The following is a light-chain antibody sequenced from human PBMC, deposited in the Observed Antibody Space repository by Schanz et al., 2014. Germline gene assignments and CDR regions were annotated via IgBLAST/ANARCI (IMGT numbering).Light chain of an antibody. CDR2: VAS. CDR1: QSVSSSY. CDR3: QQYDNWWT. Sequence: EIVMTQSPATLSVSPGERATLSCRASQSVSSSYLAWYQQKPGQAPRLLISVASIRATGIPDRFSGSGSGTEFTLTISSLQSEDFAVYYCQQYDNWWTFGQGTKVEIK. J-gene: IGKJ1*01. V-gene: IGKV3D-15*01.